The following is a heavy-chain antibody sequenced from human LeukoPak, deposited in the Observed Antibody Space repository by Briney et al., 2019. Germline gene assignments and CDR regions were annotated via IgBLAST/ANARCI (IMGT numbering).Heavy chain of an antibody. D-gene: IGHD2-2*01. CDR3: ARDSTPKGIVVAPFGGMDV. V-gene: IGHV1-2*02. CDR2: INPNSGGT. CDR1: GYTFTGYY. J-gene: IGHJ6*02. Sequence: ASVKVSCKASGYTFTGYYMHWVRQAPGQGLEWMGWINPNSGGTNYAQKFQGRVTMTRDTSISTAYMELSRLRSDDTAVYYCARDSTPKGIVVAPFGGMDVWGQGTTVTVSS.